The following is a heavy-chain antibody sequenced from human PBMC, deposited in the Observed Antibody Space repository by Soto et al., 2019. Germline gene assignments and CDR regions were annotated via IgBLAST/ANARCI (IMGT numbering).Heavy chain of an antibody. D-gene: IGHD3-10*01. CDR2: TYYKSKWYN. Sequence: SETLSLTCAISGDSVSRNIAAWNWIRHYPSRGLEWLGRTYYKSKWYNDYAVSVKSRITINPDTSKNQFSLQLNSVTPEDTAVYFCAREEMVRGRDWFDLWGQGTLVTVSS. J-gene: IGHJ5*02. V-gene: IGHV6-1*01. CDR1: GDSVSRNIAA. CDR3: AREEMVRGRDWFDL.